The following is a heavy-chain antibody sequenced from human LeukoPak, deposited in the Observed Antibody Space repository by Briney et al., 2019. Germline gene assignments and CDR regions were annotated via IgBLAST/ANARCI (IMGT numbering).Heavy chain of an antibody. Sequence: GGSLRLSCVASGFTFSSYWMGWVRQSPAKGLERVASIQQGGSHKYYVDSVKGRFTISRDNAKNSLFLQMDSLRAEDTAVYYCARAPIDSNSWYHAFDIWGQGTMVTVSS. CDR2: IQQGGSHK. CDR1: GFTFSSYW. CDR3: ARAPIDSNSWYHAFDI. D-gene: IGHD6-13*01. V-gene: IGHV3-7*01. J-gene: IGHJ3*02.